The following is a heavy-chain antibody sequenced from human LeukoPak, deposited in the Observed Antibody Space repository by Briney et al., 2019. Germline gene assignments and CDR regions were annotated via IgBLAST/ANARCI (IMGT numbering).Heavy chain of an antibody. Sequence: PGGSLRLSCGASGFTFSNYGMSWVRQAPGKGLEWVSVIYSGGSTYYADSVKGRFTISRDSSKNTLYLQMNSLRAEDTAVYYCARELGDGYNPFDYWGQGTLVTVSS. V-gene: IGHV3-53*01. CDR1: GFTFSNYG. J-gene: IGHJ4*02. CDR2: IYSGGST. D-gene: IGHD5-24*01. CDR3: ARELGDGYNPFDY.